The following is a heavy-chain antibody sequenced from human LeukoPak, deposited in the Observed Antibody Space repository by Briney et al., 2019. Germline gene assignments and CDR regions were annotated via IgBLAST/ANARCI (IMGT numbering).Heavy chain of an antibody. Sequence: GESLKISCKGSGYSFTSYWIGWVRQMPGKGLEWMGIIYPGDSDTRYSPSFQGQVTISADKSISTAYLQWSSLKASDTAMYYCASPPGYCSGGSCYEEVVYFQHWGQGTLVTVSS. D-gene: IGHD2-15*01. CDR1: GYSFTSYW. CDR2: IYPGDSDT. J-gene: IGHJ1*01. V-gene: IGHV5-51*01. CDR3: ASPPGYCSGGSCYEEVVYFQH.